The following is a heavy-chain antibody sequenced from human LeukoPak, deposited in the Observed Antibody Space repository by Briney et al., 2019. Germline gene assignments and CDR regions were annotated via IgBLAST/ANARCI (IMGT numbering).Heavy chain of an antibody. CDR1: GGSISSYC. Sequence: PSETLSLTCTVSGGSISSYCWSWIRQPAGKGLEWIGRIYTSGSTNYNPSLKSRVTMSVDTSKNQFSLKLSSVTAADTALYFCARDSLLPSAMGYYYMDVWGKGTTVTVSS. CDR3: ARDSLLPSAMGYYYMDV. J-gene: IGHJ6*03. V-gene: IGHV4-4*07. D-gene: IGHD2-2*01. CDR2: IYTSGST.